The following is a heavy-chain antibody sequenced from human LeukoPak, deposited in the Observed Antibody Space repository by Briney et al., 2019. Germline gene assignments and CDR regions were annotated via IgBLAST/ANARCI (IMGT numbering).Heavy chain of an antibody. V-gene: IGHV4-34*01. CDR3: AKGYCRGNSCYDDRGAFDY. CDR1: GGSFSGYY. Sequence: SETLSLTCAVYGGSFSGYYWSWIRQPPGKGLEWIGESNHSGSTNYNPSLKGRVTISVDTSKNQFSLKLSSVTAADTAVYYCAKGYCRGNSCYDDRGAFDYWGQGTLVTVSS. CDR2: SNHSGST. J-gene: IGHJ4*02. D-gene: IGHD2-2*01.